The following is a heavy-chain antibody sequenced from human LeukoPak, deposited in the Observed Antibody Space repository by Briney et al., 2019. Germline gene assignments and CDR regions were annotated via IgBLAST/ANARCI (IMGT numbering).Heavy chain of an antibody. CDR2: ISSSSSYI. CDR3: ARGGVGYSYAPGHFDL. CDR1: GFTFSSYS. V-gene: IGHV3-21*01. J-gene: IGHJ2*01. D-gene: IGHD5-18*01. Sequence: PGGSLRLSCTVSGFTFSSYSMNWVRQAPGKGLEWVSSISSSSSYIYYADSVKGRFTISRDNAKNSLYLQMNSLRAEDTAVYYCARGGVGYSYAPGHFDLWGRGTLVTVS.